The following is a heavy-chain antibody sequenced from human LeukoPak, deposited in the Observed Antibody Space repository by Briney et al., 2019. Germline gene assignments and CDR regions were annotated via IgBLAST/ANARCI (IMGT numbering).Heavy chain of an antibody. D-gene: IGHD3-9*01. CDR1: GFTFSDYY. CDR2: ISSSSSTI. CDR3: ARIDGGVLTGYLNYYYGMDV. V-gene: IGHV3-11*04. J-gene: IGHJ6*02. Sequence: GGSLRLSCAASGFTFSDYYMSWIRQAPGKGLEWVSYISSSSSTIYYADSVKGRFTISRDNAKNSLYLQMNSLRDEDTAVYYCARIDGGVLTGYLNYYYGMDVWGQGTTVTVSS.